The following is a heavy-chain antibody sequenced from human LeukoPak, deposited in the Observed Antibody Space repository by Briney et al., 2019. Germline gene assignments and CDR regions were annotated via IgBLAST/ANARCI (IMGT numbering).Heavy chain of an antibody. J-gene: IGHJ6*02. CDR3: ARDDVSAGHPPYYYYGMDV. CDR1: GFTVSSNY. D-gene: IGHD6-19*01. V-gene: IGHV3-66*01. CDR2: IYSGGST. Sequence: GGSLRLSCAASGFTVSSNYMSWVRQAPGKGLEWVSVIYSGGSTYYADSVKGRFTISRDNSKNTLYLQMNSLRAEDTAVYYCARDDVSAGHPPYYYYGMDVWSQGTTVTVS.